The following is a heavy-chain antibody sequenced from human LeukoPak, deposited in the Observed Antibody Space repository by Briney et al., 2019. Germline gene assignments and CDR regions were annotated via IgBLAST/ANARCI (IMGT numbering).Heavy chain of an antibody. J-gene: IGHJ6*02. CDR2: INPNSGGT. V-gene: IGHV1-2*02. Sequence: ASVKVSCKASGYTFTGYYMHWVRQAPGQGLEWMGWINPNSGGTNYAQKFQGRVTMTRDTSISTAYMELSRLRSDDTAVYYCARDSMTTEYYYYGMDVWGQGTTVTVSS. CDR3: ARDSMTTEYYYYGMDV. D-gene: IGHD4-11*01. CDR1: GYTFTGYY.